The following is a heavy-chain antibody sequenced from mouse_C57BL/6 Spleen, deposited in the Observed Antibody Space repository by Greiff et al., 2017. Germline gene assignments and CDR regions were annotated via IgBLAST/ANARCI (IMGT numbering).Heavy chain of an antibody. D-gene: IGHD1-1*01. CDR1: GFTFSSYG. J-gene: IGHJ2*01. CDR2: ISSGGSYT. CDR3: ARYGNYFDY. Sequence: EVKLVESGGDLVKPGGSLKLSCAASGFTFSSYGMSWVRQTPDKRLEWVATISSGGSYTYYPDSVKGRFTISRDNAKNTLYLQMSRLKAEDTAMYYCARYGNYFDYWGQGTTLTVSS. V-gene: IGHV5-6*01.